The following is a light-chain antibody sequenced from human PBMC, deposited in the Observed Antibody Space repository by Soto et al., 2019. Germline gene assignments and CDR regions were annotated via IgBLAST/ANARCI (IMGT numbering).Light chain of an antibody. CDR1: SSNIGAGYD. J-gene: IGLJ1*01. V-gene: IGLV1-40*01. CDR3: QSYDSSLSGWV. Sequence: QSVLTQPPSVSGAPGQRVTISCTGSSSNIGAGYDVHWYQQLPGTAPKLIIYGNSNRPSWVPDRFSGSKSGTSASLAITGLQAEDEADYYCQSYDSSLSGWVFGTGTKVTVL. CDR2: GNS.